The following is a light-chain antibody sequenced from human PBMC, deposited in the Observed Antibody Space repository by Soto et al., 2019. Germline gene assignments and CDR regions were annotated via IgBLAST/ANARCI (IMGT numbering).Light chain of an antibody. CDR2: GNS. J-gene: IGLJ3*02. Sequence: QSALTRPPSVSGAPGQRVTISCTGSSSNIGAGYDVHWYQQLPGTAPKLLIYGNSNRPSGVPDRFSGSKSGTSASLAITGLQAEDEADYYCQSYDSSLSGWVFGGGTKLTVL. CDR1: SSNIGAGYD. V-gene: IGLV1-40*01. CDR3: QSYDSSLSGWV.